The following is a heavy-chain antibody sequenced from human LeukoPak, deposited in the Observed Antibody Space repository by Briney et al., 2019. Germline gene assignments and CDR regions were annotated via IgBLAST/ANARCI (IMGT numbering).Heavy chain of an antibody. Sequence: GGSLRLSCAASGFTFSGSAMQWVRQASGKGLEWVGRIRSKANSYATAYAASVKGSFTSSRDDSKNTAYLQMNSLKTMDTAVYYCTRRGSDPFDYWGQGTLVTVSS. CDR3: TRRGSDPFDY. CDR1: GFTFSGSA. J-gene: IGHJ4*02. V-gene: IGHV3-73*01. D-gene: IGHD3-10*01. CDR2: IRSKANSYAT.